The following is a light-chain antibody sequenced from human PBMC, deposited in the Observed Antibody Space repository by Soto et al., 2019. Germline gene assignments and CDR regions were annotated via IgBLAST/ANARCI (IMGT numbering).Light chain of an antibody. J-gene: IGKJ1*01. Sequence: EIVLTQSPGTLSASPGERATLSCRASQSVSSSYLAWYQQKPGQAPRLLIYGASSRATGIPDRFSGSGSGTDFTLTISKLEPEDFAVYYCQQYGSSSTWTFGQGTKVDIK. V-gene: IGKV3-20*01. CDR2: GAS. CDR1: QSVSSSY. CDR3: QQYGSSSTWT.